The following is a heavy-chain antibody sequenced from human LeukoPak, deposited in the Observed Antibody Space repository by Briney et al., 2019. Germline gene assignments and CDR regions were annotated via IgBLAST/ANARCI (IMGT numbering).Heavy chain of an antibody. V-gene: IGHV3-33*05. Sequence: GGSLRLSCAASGFIFSHYGMHWVRQAPSKGLEWVAVIQNDASTENFADSVKGRFTISRDNSKNTVFLQMNSLRVEDTAVYYCARELSQIVWGGLDYGGQGTLVTVSS. CDR2: IQNDASTE. CDR3: ARELSQIVWGGLDY. J-gene: IGHJ4*02. D-gene: IGHD2-21*01. CDR1: GFIFSHYG.